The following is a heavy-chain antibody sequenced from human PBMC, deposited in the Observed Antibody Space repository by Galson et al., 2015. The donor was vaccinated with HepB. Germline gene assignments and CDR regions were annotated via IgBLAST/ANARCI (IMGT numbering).Heavy chain of an antibody. J-gene: IGHJ5*02. CDR1: GYTFTGYY. CDR3: APRGFDCSSTSCYLGWFDP. V-gene: IGHV1-2*02. D-gene: IGHD2-2*01. Sequence: SVKVSCKASGYTFTGYYMHWVRQAPGQGLEWMGWINPNSGGTNYAQKFQGRVTMTRDTSISTAYMELSRLRSDDTAVYYCAPRGFDCSSTSCYLGWFDPWGQGTLVTVSS. CDR2: INPNSGGT.